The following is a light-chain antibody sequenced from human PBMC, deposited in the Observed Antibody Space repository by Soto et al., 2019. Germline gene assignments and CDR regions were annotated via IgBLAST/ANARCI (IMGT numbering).Light chain of an antibody. CDR2: VAS. J-gene: IGKJ5*01. CDR1: QSVATN. CDR3: QQYHKWPSGT. V-gene: IGKV3-15*01. Sequence: EIVRTQSPDTLSVSPGERATLSCRASQSVATNLAWYQQKPGQVPRLLIYVASARATGIPARFSGSGSGTEFTLSISSLQSDDSAIYYCQQYHKWPSGTFGQGTRLEMK.